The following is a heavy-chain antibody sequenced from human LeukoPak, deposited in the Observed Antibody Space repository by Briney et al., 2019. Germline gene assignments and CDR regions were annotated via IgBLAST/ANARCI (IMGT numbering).Heavy chain of an antibody. D-gene: IGHD6-19*01. Sequence: PGGSLRLSCPASGFAFSNQARAWVRQASGKGLKWVSVISDSGDITYYADSVKGRFTISRDNSKNTLFLQMNSLRAEDTAVYYCAKDARRTSGWYFFDYWGQGTLVTVSS. J-gene: IGHJ4*02. V-gene: IGHV3-23*01. CDR1: GFAFSNQA. CDR3: AKDARRTSGWYFFDY. CDR2: ISDSGDIT.